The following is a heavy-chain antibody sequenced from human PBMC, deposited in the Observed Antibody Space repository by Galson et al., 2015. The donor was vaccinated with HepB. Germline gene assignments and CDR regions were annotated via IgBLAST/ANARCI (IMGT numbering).Heavy chain of an antibody. D-gene: IGHD6-13*01. Sequence: SLRLSCAASGFTFSSYGMHWVRQAPGKGLEWVAVISYDGSNKYYADSVKGRFTISRDNSKNTLYLQMNSLRAEDTAVYYCAKEVAAAGTFVGLDYWGQGTLVTVSS. J-gene: IGHJ4*02. CDR3: AKEVAAAGTFVGLDY. CDR2: ISYDGSNK. CDR1: GFTFSSYG. V-gene: IGHV3-30*18.